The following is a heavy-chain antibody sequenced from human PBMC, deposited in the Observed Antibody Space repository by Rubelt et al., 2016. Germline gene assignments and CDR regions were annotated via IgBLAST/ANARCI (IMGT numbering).Heavy chain of an antibody. CDR1: GYTLTELS. J-gene: IGHJ5*02. CDR3: AREDEATNWFDP. V-gene: IGHV1-24*01. CDR2: ISAYNGNT. D-gene: IGHD5-12*01. Sequence: QVQLVQSGAEVKKPGASVKVSCKVSGYTLTELSMHWVRQAPGKWLEWMGWISAYNGNTIVAQRPRGRVTMTTDTSTRTDYMQLGSLRSEDRAVYYCAREDEATNWFDPWGQGTLVTVSS.